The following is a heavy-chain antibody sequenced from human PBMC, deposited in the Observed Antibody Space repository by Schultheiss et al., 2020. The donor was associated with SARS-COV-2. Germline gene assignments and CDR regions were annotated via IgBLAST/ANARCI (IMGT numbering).Heavy chain of an antibody. D-gene: IGHD3-10*01. CDR2: IYYSGST. CDR1: GGSISSGGYY. J-gene: IGHJ5*02. V-gene: IGHV4-31*03. Sequence: SQTHSLTCTVSGGSISSGGYYWSWIRQHPGKGLEWIGYIYYSGSTYYNPSLKSRVTISVDTSKNQFSLKLSSVTAADTAVYYCARGRVRGVIFNWFDPWGQGTLVTVSS. CDR3: ARGRVRGVIFNWFDP.